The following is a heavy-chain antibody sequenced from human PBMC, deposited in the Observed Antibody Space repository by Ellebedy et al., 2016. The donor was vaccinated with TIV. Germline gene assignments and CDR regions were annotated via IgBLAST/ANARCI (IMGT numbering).Heavy chain of an antibody. J-gene: IGHJ6*02. V-gene: IGHV3-49*04. Sequence: GESLKISCAASGFTFSDHYMDWVRQAPGKGLEWVGFIRSKAYGGTTEYAASVKGRFTISRDDSKSIAYLQMNSLKTEDTAVYYCTRDNYYDSSGGGHGMDVWGQGTTVTVSS. CDR1: GFTFSDHY. CDR2: IRSKAYGGTT. D-gene: IGHD3-22*01. CDR3: TRDNYYDSSGGGHGMDV.